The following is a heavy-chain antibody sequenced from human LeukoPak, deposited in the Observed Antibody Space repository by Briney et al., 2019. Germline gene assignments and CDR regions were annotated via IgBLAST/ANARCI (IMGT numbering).Heavy chain of an antibody. V-gene: IGHV1-24*01. J-gene: IGHJ4*02. D-gene: IGHD3-22*01. Sequence: ASVKVSCKVSGYTLTELSMHWVRQAPGKGLEWMGGFDTEDGETIYAQKFQGRVTMTEDTSTDTAYMELSSLRSEDTAVYYCATTYYYDSSGYLPFDYWGQGTLVTVSS. CDR1: GYTLTELS. CDR2: FDTEDGET. CDR3: ATTYYYDSSGYLPFDY.